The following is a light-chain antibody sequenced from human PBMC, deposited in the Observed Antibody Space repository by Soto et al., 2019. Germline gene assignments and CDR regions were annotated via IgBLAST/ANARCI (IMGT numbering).Light chain of an antibody. CDR3: QSYDSSLSGLVV. Sequence: QSVLTQPPSVSGAPGQRVTISCTGSSSNIGAGYDVHWYQQLPGTAPKLLIYGNSNRPSGVPDRFSGSKSGTSASLAITGLQAEDESDYYYQSYDSSLSGLVVFGGGTQLTVL. J-gene: IGLJ2*01. CDR2: GNS. V-gene: IGLV1-40*01. CDR1: SSNIGAGYD.